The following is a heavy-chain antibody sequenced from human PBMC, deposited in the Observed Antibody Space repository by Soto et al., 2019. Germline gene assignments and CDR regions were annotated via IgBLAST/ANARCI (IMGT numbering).Heavy chain of an antibody. CDR3: ARDIARYFDWTPFDY. V-gene: IGHV3-48*01. D-gene: IGHD3-9*01. J-gene: IGHJ4*02. Sequence: PGGSLRLSCAASGFTFSSYSMNWVRQAPGKGLEWVSYISSSSTIYYADSVKGRFTISRDNAKNSLYLQMNSLRAEDTAVYYCARDIARYFDWTPFDYWGQGTLVTVSS. CDR2: ISSSSTI. CDR1: GFTFSSYS.